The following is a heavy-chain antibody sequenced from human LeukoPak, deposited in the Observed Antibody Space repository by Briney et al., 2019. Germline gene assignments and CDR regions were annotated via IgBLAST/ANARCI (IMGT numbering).Heavy chain of an antibody. J-gene: IGHJ3*02. D-gene: IGHD3-16*01. V-gene: IGHV4-31*03. CDR1: GGSISSGGYY. CDR2: IYYSGST. CDR3: AREVVYAFDI. Sequence: SETLSLTCTVSGGSISSGGYYWSWIRQHPGKGLEWIGYIYYSGSTYYNPSLKSRVTISVDTPKNQFSLKLSSVTAADTAVYYCAREVVYAFDIWGQGTMVTVSS.